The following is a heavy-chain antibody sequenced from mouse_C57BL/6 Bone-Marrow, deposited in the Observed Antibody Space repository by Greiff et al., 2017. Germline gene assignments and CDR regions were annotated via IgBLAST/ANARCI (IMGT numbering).Heavy chain of an antibody. CDR2: ISDGGSYT. J-gene: IGHJ3*01. CDR3: AIYGNCAY. D-gene: IGHD2-1*01. Sequence: EVQLQESGGGLVKPGGSLKLSCAASGFTFSSYAMSWVRQTPEKRLEWVATISDGGSYTYYPDNVKGRFTISRDNAKNNLYLQMSHLKSEDTAMYYCAIYGNCAYWGQGTLVTVSA. V-gene: IGHV5-4*01. CDR1: GFTFSSYA.